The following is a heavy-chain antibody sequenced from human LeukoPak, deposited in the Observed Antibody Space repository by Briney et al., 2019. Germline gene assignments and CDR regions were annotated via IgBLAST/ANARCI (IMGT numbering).Heavy chain of an antibody. CDR3: ARGRYYDYVWGSYRYGSWFDP. CDR1: GGSFSGYY. D-gene: IGHD3-16*02. Sequence: PSETLSLTCAVYGGSFSGYYWSWIRQPPGKGLEWIREINHSGSTNYNPSLKSRVTISVDTSKNQFSLKLSSVTAADTAVYYCARGRYYDYVWGSYRYGSWFDPWGQGTLVTVSS. J-gene: IGHJ5*02. V-gene: IGHV4-34*01. CDR2: INHSGST.